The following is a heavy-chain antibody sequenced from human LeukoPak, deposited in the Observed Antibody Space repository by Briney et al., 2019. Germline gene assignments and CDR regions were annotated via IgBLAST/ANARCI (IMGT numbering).Heavy chain of an antibody. CDR1: GYTFTSYG. Sequence: ASVKVSCKASGYTFTSYGISWVRQAPGQGLEWMGWISAYNGNTNYAQKLQGRVTMTRDTSTSTVYMELSSLRSEDTAVYYCAIDPVDTAMAPTGGWGQGTLVTVSS. J-gene: IGHJ4*02. V-gene: IGHV1-18*01. D-gene: IGHD5-18*01. CDR3: AIDPVDTAMAPTGG. CDR2: ISAYNGNT.